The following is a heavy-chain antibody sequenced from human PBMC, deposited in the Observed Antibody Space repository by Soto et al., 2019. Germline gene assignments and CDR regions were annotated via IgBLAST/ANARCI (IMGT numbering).Heavy chain of an antibody. V-gene: IGHV1-2*04. CDR3: ARGTRGSYGSADY. CDR2: INPNSGGT. CDR1: GYTFTGYY. Sequence: QVQLVQSGAEVKKPGASVKVSCKASGYTFTGYYMHWVRQAPGQGLEWMGWINPNSGGTNYAQKLQGWVTMTRDTSISTAYMELSRLRSDDTAVYYCARGTRGSYGSADYWGQGTLVTVSS. D-gene: IGHD1-26*01. J-gene: IGHJ4*02.